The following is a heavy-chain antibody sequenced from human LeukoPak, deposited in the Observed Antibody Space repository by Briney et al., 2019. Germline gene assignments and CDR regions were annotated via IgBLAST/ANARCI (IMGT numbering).Heavy chain of an antibody. V-gene: IGHV1-69*06. D-gene: IGHD1-26*01. CDR1: GGTFSSYA. CDR3: ARDRSVGYYFDY. CDR2: IIPIFGTA. J-gene: IGHJ4*02. Sequence: SVKVSCKASGGTFSSYAISWVRQAPGQGLEWMGGIIPIFGTASYAQKFQGRVTITADKSTSTAYMELSSLRSEDTAVYYCARDRSVGYYFDYWGQGTLVTVSS.